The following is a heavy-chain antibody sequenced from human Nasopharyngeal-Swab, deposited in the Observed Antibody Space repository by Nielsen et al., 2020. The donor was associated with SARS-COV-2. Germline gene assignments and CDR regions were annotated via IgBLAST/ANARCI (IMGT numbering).Heavy chain of an antibody. Sequence: GGSLRLSCEASGFTFSSYDMHWVRQATGKGLEWVSAIGTAGDTYYPGSVKGRFTISRENAKNSLYLQRNSLRAEDTAVYYCARSYGGNSGFDYWGQGTLVTVSS. CDR1: GFTFSSYD. CDR3: ARSYGGNSGFDY. V-gene: IGHV3-13*01. CDR2: IGTAGDT. J-gene: IGHJ4*02. D-gene: IGHD4-23*01.